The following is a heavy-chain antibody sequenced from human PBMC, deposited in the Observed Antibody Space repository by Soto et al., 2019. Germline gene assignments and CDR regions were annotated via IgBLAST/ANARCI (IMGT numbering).Heavy chain of an antibody. V-gene: IGHV4-4*07. J-gene: IGHJ5*02. CDR3: AIGQRFSDWFDP. CDR1: GGAINSYY. CDR2: IYSSGST. Sequence: QVHLQESGPGLVKPSETLSLTCTVSGGAINSYYWTWIRQPAGKGLEWIGRIYSSGSTKYNPSLQSRVTMSLDTSKNQFSLRLTSVTAADTAVYYCAIGQRFSDWFDPWGQGTLVTVSS. D-gene: IGHD3-3*01.